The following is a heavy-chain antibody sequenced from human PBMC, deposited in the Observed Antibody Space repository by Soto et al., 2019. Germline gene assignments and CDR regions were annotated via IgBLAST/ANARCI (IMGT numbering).Heavy chain of an antibody. CDR3: ARVSGIYYYGMDV. D-gene: IGHD3-10*01. Sequence: QVQLQQWGAGLLKPSETLSLTCAVYGGSFSGYYWSWIRQPPGKGLEWIGEINHSGSTNYNPSLKSRVPXSXDXPKNQVSLKLSSVTAADTAVYYCARVSGIYYYGMDVWGQGTTVTVSS. CDR1: GGSFSGYY. V-gene: IGHV4-34*01. CDR2: INHSGST. J-gene: IGHJ6*02.